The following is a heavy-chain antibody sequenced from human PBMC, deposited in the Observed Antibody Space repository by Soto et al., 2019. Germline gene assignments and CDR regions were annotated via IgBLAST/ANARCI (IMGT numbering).Heavy chain of an antibody. V-gene: IGHV1-18*01. Sequence: QVQLVQSGGEVKKPGASVKVSCKASGYTFTNYGLSWVRQAPGQGLEWVGWISGYTGDTNYAQKVQGRITLPTDTSTSTAYMEPRSLRFHDTAVYYCARDWYQKGYYYYMDVWGKGTTVTVSS. CDR2: ISGYTGDT. J-gene: IGHJ6*03. CDR1: GYTFTNYG. D-gene: IGHD2-2*01. CDR3: ARDWYQKGYYYYMDV.